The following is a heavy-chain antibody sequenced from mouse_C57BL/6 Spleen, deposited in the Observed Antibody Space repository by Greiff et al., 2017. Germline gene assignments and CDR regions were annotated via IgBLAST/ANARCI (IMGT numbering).Heavy chain of an antibody. CDR2: IYPGDGDT. D-gene: IGHD1-1*01. Sequence: QVQLQQSGPELVKPGASVKISCKASGYAFSSSWMNWVKQRPGKGLEWIGRIYPGDGDTNYNGKFKGKDTLTADKSSSTAYMQLSSLTSEDSAVYFCARYSSYYGSSYDYAMDYWGQGTSVTVSS. CDR1: GYAFSSSW. V-gene: IGHV1-82*01. CDR3: ARYSSYYGSSYDYAMDY. J-gene: IGHJ4*01.